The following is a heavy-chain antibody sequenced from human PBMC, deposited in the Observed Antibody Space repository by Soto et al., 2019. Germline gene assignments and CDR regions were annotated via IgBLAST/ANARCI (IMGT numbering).Heavy chain of an antibody. CDR2: ISSSSSTI. V-gene: IGHV3-48*02. D-gene: IGHD7-27*01. Sequence: GGSLRLSCAASGFTFSSYSMKWVRQAPGKGLEWVSYISSSSSTIYYADSVKGRFTISRDNAKNSLYLQMNSLRDEDTAVYYCARAKLLYWGSSFAFDIWGRGTMVTVSS. CDR3: ARAKLLYWGSSFAFDI. CDR1: GFTFSSYS. J-gene: IGHJ3*02.